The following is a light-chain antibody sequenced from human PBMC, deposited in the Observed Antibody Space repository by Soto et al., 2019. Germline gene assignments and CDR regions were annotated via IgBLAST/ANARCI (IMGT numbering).Light chain of an antibody. J-gene: IGLJ3*02. CDR3: QSYDSSLSASV. V-gene: IGLV1-40*01. CDR2: GNS. CDR1: SSNIGAGYD. Sequence: QSVLTQPPSVSGAPGQRVTISCTGSSSNIGAGYDVHWYQQLPGTAPKLLINGNSNRPSGVPDRFSGSRSGTSASLAITGLQAEDEAGYFCQSYDSSLSASVFGGGTKVTVL.